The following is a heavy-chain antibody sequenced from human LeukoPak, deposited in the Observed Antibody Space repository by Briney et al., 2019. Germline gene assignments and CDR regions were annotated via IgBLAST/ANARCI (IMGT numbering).Heavy chain of an antibody. CDR2: INRSGST. Sequence: SETLSLTCAVYGGSFSGYYWSWIRQPPGKGLEWIGEINRSGSTNYNPSLKSRVTISVDTSKNQFSLKLSSVTAADTAVYYCASDHYYGSGTYYYNWFDPWGQGTLVTVSS. J-gene: IGHJ5*02. CDR1: GGSFSGYY. CDR3: ASDHYYGSGTYYYNWFDP. D-gene: IGHD3-10*01. V-gene: IGHV4-34*01.